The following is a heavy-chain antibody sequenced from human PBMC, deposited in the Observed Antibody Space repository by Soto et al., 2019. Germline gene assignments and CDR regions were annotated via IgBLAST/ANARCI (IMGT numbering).Heavy chain of an antibody. CDR3: ARADTNHWYYFDC. CDR1: GGSISSSNW. D-gene: IGHD2-8*02. CDR2: IYHGGST. J-gene: IGHJ4*02. Sequence: SETLSLTCAVSGGSISSSNWWSWVRQPPGKGLEWIGEIYHGGSTNYNPSLESRVTISVDKSTNQFSLRLTSVTAADTAVYYCARADTNHWYYFDCWGQGTLVTVSS. V-gene: IGHV4-4*02.